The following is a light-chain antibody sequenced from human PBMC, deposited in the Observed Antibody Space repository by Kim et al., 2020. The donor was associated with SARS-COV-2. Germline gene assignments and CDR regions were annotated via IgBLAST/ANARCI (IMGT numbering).Light chain of an antibody. J-gene: IGKJ2*01. CDR2: GAS. CDR1: QSVSSTY. V-gene: IGKV3-20*01. Sequence: GERATLSCRASQSVSSTYLAWYQQKPGQAPRLLIYGASSRATGIPDRFSGSGSGTDFTLTISRLEPEDFAVYYCQQYGSSPPYTFGQGTKL. CDR3: QQYGSSPPYT.